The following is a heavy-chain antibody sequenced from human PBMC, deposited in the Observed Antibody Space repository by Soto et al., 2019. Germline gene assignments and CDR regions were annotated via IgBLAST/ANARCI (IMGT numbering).Heavy chain of an antibody. Sequence: ASVKVSCKASGYTFTSYTIGCVRQAPGQGHEWVGWIGPSSGNTDSARNLQGRVTMTTDTSTSTAYMELRILRSDDTAVCYCARDTSNFFDYWGQGTLVTVSS. J-gene: IGHJ4*02. CDR1: GYTFTSYT. CDR3: ARDTSNFFDY. D-gene: IGHD2-2*01. V-gene: IGHV1-18*01. CDR2: IGPSSGNT.